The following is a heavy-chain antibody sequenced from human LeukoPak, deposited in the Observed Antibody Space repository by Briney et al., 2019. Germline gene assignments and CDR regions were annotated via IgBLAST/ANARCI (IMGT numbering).Heavy chain of an antibody. CDR2: INHSGST. CDR3: ARGLKDIVVVPAAVYGMDV. D-gene: IGHD2-2*01. CDR1: GGSFSGYY. J-gene: IGHJ6*02. V-gene: IGHV4-34*01. Sequence: PSETLSLTCAVYGGSFSGYYWSWIRQPPGKGLEWIREINHSGSTNYNPSLKSRVTISVDTSKNQFSLKLSSVTAADTAVYYCARGLKDIVVVPAAVYGMDVWGQGTTVTVSS.